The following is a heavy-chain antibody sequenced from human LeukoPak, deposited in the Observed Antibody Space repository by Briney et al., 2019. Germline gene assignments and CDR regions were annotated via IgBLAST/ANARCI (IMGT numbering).Heavy chain of an antibody. J-gene: IGHJ4*02. CDR1: GFSFSNYG. Sequence: GGSLRLSCAASGFSFSNYGMHWVRQAPGKGLEWVAVISYDGSNKYHAGSVEGRFTISRDNSRDTLYLQLDSLRSEDTAVYYFAKGRGYCSGSSCPTGGDWGQGTLVTVSS. CDR2: ISYDGSNK. V-gene: IGHV3-30*18. CDR3: AKGRGYCSGSSCPTGGD. D-gene: IGHD2-15*01.